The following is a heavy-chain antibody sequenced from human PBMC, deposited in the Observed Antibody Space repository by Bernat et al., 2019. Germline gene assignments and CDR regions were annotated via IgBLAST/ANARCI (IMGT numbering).Heavy chain of an antibody. CDR1: GFTFSSYA. J-gene: IGHJ6*02. CDR2: MIGSGGST. V-gene: IGHV3-23*01. CDR3: AKDRRDCSSSSCYTFYYYYGMDV. Sequence: EVQLLESGGGLVQPGGSLRLSCAASGFTFSSYAMSWVRQAPGKGLEWVSGMIGSGGSTYYADSVKGRFTISRDNSKNTLYLQMNSLRAEDTAVYYCAKDRRDCSSSSCYTFYYYYGMDVWGQGTTVTVSS. D-gene: IGHD2-2*02.